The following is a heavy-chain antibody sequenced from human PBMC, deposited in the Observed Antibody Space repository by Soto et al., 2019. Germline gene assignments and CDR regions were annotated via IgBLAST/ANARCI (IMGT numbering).Heavy chain of an antibody. CDR1: GGSISSSSYY. Sequence: QLQLQESGPGLVKPSETLSLTCTVSGGSISSSSYYWGWIRQPPGKGLEWIGSIYYSGSTYYNPSLKSRVTISVDTSKNQFSLKLSSVTAADTAVYYCARLEWELATGPAPYYFDYWGQGTLVTVSS. CDR2: IYYSGST. D-gene: IGHD1-26*01. CDR3: ARLEWELATGPAPYYFDY. V-gene: IGHV4-39*01. J-gene: IGHJ4*02.